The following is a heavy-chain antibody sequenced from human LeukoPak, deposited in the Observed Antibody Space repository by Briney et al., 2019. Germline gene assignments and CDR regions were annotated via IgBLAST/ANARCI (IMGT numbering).Heavy chain of an antibody. CDR3: ARDKGDYSNYYYYYGMDV. CDR2: ISSSSSTI. Sequence: GGSLRLSCAASGFTVSSNYMSWVRQAPGKGLEWVSYISSSSSTIYYADSVKGRFTISRDNAKNSLYLQMNSLRAEDTAVYYCARDKGDYSNYYYYYGMDVWGQGTTVTVSS. CDR1: GFTVSSNY. D-gene: IGHD4-4*01. J-gene: IGHJ6*02. V-gene: IGHV3-48*01.